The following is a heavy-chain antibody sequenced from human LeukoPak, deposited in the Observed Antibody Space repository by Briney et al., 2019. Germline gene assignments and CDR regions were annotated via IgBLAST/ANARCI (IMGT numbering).Heavy chain of an antibody. D-gene: IGHD6-13*01. J-gene: IGHJ4*02. V-gene: IGHV3-33*01. CDR1: GFTFSSYG. CDR2: IWYDGSNK. CDR3: ARDNWYSSSWRNFDY. Sequence: PGGSLRLSCAASGFTFSSYGMHWVRQAPGKGREWVAVIWYDGSNKYYADSVKGRFTISRDNSKNTLYLQMNSLRAEDTAVYYCARDNWYSSSWRNFDYWGQGTLVTVSS.